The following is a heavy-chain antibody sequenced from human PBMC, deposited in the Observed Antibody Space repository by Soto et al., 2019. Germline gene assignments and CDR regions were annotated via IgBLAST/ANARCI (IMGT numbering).Heavy chain of an antibody. CDR3: AKSSQQQLGVYYFDY. D-gene: IGHD6-13*01. CDR2: ISYDGSNK. V-gene: IGHV3-30*18. Sequence: QVQLVESGGGVVQPGKSLRLSCAASGFTFSSYGMHWVRQAPGKGLEWVAVISYDGSNKYYADSVKGRFTISRDNSKNTLYLQMNSLRAEDTAVYYCAKSSQQQLGVYYFDYWGQGTLVTVSS. CDR1: GFTFSSYG. J-gene: IGHJ4*02.